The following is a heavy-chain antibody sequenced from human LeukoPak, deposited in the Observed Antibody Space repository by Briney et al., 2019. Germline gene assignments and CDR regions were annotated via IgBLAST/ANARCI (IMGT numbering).Heavy chain of an antibody. CDR1: GFTFSSYE. CDR3: ARDGGYYDSSGYLH. CDR2: ISSSGSTI. V-gene: IGHV3-48*03. Sequence: PGGSLRLSCAASGFTFSSYEMNWVRQAPGKGLEWVSYISSSGSTIYYADSVKGRSTISRDNAKNSLYLQMNSLRAEDTAVYYCARDGGYYDSSGYLHWGQGTLVTVSS. J-gene: IGHJ4*02. D-gene: IGHD3-22*01.